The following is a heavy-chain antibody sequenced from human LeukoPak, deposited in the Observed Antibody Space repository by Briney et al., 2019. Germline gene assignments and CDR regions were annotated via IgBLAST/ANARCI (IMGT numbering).Heavy chain of an antibody. D-gene: IGHD3-9*01. CDR2: IIPIFGTA. V-gene: IGHV1-69*13. Sequence: EASVKVSCKASGGTFSSYAISWVRQAPGQGLEWMGGIIPIFGTANYAQKFQGRVTITADESTSTAYMELSSLRSEDTAVYYCARGNKLRYFDWLLSVDAFDIWGQRTMVTVSS. J-gene: IGHJ3*02. CDR1: GGTFSSYA. CDR3: ARGNKLRYFDWLLSVDAFDI.